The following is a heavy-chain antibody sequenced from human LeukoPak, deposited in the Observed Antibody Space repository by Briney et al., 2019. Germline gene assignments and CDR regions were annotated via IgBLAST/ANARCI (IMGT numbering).Heavy chain of an antibody. CDR3: ARDAYRYSGYVSRRPFDY. J-gene: IGHJ4*02. V-gene: IGHV1-69*04. D-gene: IGHD5-12*01. CDR2: IIPILGIA. Sequence: GASVKVSCKASGGTFSSYAISWVRQAPGQGLEWMGRIIPILGIANYAQKFQGRVTITADRSTSTAYMELSSLRSEDTAVYYCARDAYRYSGYVSRRPFDYWGQGTLVTVSS. CDR1: GGTFSSYA.